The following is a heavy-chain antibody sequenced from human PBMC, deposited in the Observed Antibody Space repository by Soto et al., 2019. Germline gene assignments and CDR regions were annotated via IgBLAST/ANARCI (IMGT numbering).Heavy chain of an antibody. D-gene: IGHD2-15*01. V-gene: IGHV3-21*01. CDR3: ARAGRNIVVVVAASGGWYFDL. Sequence: EVQLVESGGGLVKPGGSLRLSCAASGFTFSSYSMNWVRQAPGKGLEWVSSISSSSSYIYYADSVKGRFTISRDNAKNSLHLQMNSLRAEDTAVYYCARAGRNIVVVVAASGGWYFDLWGRGTLVTVSS. CDR1: GFTFSSYS. J-gene: IGHJ2*01. CDR2: ISSSSSYI.